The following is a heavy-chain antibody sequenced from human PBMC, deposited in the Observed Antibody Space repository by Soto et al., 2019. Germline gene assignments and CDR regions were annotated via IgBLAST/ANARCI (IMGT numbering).Heavy chain of an antibody. V-gene: IGHV1-46*01. CDR3: ARDLAGYDFWSGYSRPYYYYYGMDV. D-gene: IGHD3-3*01. Sequence: QVQLVQSGAEVKKPGASVKVSCKASGYTFTSYYMHWVRQAPGQGLEWMGIINPSGGSTSYAQKFHGRVTMTRDTSTSTVYMELSSLRSEDTAVYYCARDLAGYDFWSGYSRPYYYYYGMDVWGQGTTVTVSS. J-gene: IGHJ6*02. CDR2: INPSGGST. CDR1: GYTFTSYY.